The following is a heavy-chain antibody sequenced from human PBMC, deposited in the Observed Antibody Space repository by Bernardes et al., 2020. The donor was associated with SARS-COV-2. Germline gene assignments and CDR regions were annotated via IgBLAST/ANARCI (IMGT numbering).Heavy chain of an antibody. CDR3: AKDVERKYFNWYFDL. D-gene: IGHD1-1*01. J-gene: IGHJ2*01. CDR1: GFTFSSYA. V-gene: IGHV3-23*01. Sequence: GGSLRLSCAASGFTFSSYAMYWVRQAPGKGLEWVYIISASGGSTHYAESVKGRFTISRDNSKDMLYLQMNSLRAEDTAVYYCAKDVERKYFNWYFDLWGRGTLVTVSS. CDR2: ISASGGST.